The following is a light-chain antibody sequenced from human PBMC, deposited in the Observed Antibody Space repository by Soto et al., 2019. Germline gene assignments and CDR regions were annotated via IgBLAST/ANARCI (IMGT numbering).Light chain of an antibody. Sequence: QSVLTQPASVSGSPGQSITISCTGTSNDVGGYNYVSWYQQHPGKAPKLMIYEVSNRPSGVSNRFSGSKSDNTASLTISGLQAEDEANYYCSSYTSTITLVVFGGGTKLTVL. V-gene: IGLV2-14*01. J-gene: IGLJ2*01. CDR1: SNDVGGYNY. CDR2: EVS. CDR3: SSYTSTITLVV.